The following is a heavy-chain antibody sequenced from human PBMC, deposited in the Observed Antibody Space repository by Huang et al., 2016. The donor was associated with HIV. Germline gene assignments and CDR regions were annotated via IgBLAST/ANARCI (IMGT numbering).Heavy chain of an antibody. Sequence: QVQLVQSGAEVKKPGASVKVSCKASGYTFTSYYMHWVRQAPGKGLEGMGIINPSGGSTSYAQKFQGRVTMTRDTSTSTVYMELSSLRSEDTAVYNCASGVTPGAFDIWGQGTMVTVSS. J-gene: IGHJ3*02. CDR2: INPSGGST. CDR1: GYTFTSYY. V-gene: IGHV1-46*01. D-gene: IGHD2-21*02. CDR3: ASGVTPGAFDI.